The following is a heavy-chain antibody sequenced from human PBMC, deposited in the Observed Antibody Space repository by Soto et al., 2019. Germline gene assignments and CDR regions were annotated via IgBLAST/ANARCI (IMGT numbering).Heavy chain of an antibody. V-gene: IGHV1-18*04. J-gene: IGHJ6*02. Sequence: ASVKVSCKASGYTFTSYGISWVRQAPGQGLEWMGWISAYNGNTNYAQKLQGRVTMTTDTSTSTAYTELRSLRSDDTAVYYCARVAPVLRFLEWSADPYGMDVWGQGTTVTVSS. CDR1: GYTFTSYG. CDR2: ISAYNGNT. CDR3: ARVAPVLRFLEWSADPYGMDV. D-gene: IGHD3-3*01.